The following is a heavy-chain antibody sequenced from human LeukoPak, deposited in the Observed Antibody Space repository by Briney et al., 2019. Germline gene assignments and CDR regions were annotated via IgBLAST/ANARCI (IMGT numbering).Heavy chain of an antibody. CDR1: GYSFTGYY. Sequence: ASVKVSCKASGYSFTGYYMHWMRQAPGQGLEWMGWINPNSGGTNYAQKFQGRVTMTRDTSISTAYMELSRLRSDDTAVYYCAWQGEVVTETPFDYWGQGTLVTVSS. CDR2: INPNSGGT. CDR3: AWQGEVVTETPFDY. D-gene: IGHD2-21*02. J-gene: IGHJ4*02. V-gene: IGHV1-2*02.